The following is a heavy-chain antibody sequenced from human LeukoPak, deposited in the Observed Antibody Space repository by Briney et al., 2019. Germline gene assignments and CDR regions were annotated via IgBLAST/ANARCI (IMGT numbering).Heavy chain of an antibody. J-gene: IGHJ5*02. D-gene: IGHD1-14*01. CDR2: IYHSGYT. V-gene: IGHV4-34*01. CDR3: ATERTVRYFDP. CDR1: GGSFSAYY. Sequence: PSETLSLTCAVYGGSFSAYYWSWIRQPPGKGLEWIGGIYHSGYTFYNSSLKSRVTISVDTSKNQFSLKLQSVTAADTAVYYCATERTVRYFDPWGQGTLVTVSS.